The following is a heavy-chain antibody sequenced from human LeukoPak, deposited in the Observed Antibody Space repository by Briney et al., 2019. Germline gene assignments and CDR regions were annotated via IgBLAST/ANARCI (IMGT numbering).Heavy chain of an antibody. Sequence: SETLSLTCAVYGGSFSGYYWSWIRQPPGKGLEWIGEINHSGSTNYNPSLKSRVTISVDTSKNQFSLKLSSVTAADTAVYYCARGRRYYDFWSGYYYYYYGMDVWGQGTTVTVSS. CDR3: ARGRRYYDFWSGYYYYYYGMDV. D-gene: IGHD3-3*01. J-gene: IGHJ6*02. V-gene: IGHV4-34*01. CDR1: GGSFSGYY. CDR2: INHSGST.